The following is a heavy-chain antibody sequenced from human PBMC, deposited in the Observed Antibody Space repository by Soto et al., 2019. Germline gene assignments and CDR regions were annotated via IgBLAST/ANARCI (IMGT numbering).Heavy chain of an antibody. Sequence: PSATLSLTCTVSGGSISSSSYYWGWIRQPPGKGLEWIGSIYYSGSTYYNPSLKSRVTISVDTSKNQFSLKLSSVTAADTAVYYCARHGQSGDSGAFDIWGQGTMVT. CDR2: IYYSGST. CDR1: GGSISSSSYY. D-gene: IGHD5-12*01. CDR3: ARHGQSGDSGAFDI. V-gene: IGHV4-39*01. J-gene: IGHJ3*02.